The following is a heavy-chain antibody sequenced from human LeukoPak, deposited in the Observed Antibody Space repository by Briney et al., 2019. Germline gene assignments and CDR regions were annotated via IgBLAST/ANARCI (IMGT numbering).Heavy chain of an antibody. CDR1: GFTFSSYA. Sequence: GGSLRLSCAASGFTFSSYAMHWVRQAPGKGLEYVLAISSNGGSTYYANSVKGRFTISRDNSKNTLYLQMGSLRAEDMAVYYCARSTYYYGSGSSYYFDYWGQGTLVTVSS. V-gene: IGHV3-64*01. CDR2: ISSNGGST. D-gene: IGHD3-10*01. J-gene: IGHJ4*02. CDR3: ARSTYYYGSGSSYYFDY.